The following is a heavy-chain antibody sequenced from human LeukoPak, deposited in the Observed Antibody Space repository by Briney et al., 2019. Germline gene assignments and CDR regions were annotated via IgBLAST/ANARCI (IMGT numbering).Heavy chain of an antibody. CDR2: IKADGDEK. CDR3: ARGYCDRTDCYGASDW. D-gene: IGHD2-2*01. V-gene: IGHV3-7*04. Sequence: GGSLRLSCAASGFTFSTYWMNWVRQAPNKGLEWVANIKADGDEKHYVHSVRGRFTISRDNATSQVFLQMNSLRVDDTAVYYCARGYCDRTDCYGASDWWGQGTLVTVSS. J-gene: IGHJ1*01. CDR1: GFTFSTYW.